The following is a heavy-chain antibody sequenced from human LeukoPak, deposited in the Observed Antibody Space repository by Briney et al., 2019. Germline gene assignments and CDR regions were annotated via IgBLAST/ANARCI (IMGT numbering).Heavy chain of an antibody. Sequence: ASVKVSCKASGYTFTSYYTHWVRQAPGQGLEWMGIINPSGGSTSCAQKFQGRVTMTRDTSTSTVYMELSSLRSEDTAVYYCAREAGYSGYGWAYYYYYGMDVWGQGTTVTVSS. J-gene: IGHJ6*02. V-gene: IGHV1-46*01. CDR3: AREAGYSGYGWAYYYYYGMDV. CDR2: INPSGGST. CDR1: GYTFTSYY. D-gene: IGHD5-12*01.